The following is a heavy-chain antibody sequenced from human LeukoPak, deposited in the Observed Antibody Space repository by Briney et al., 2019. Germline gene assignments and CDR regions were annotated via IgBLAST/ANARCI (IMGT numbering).Heavy chain of an antibody. D-gene: IGHD6-19*01. CDR3: AKEGIEVAAFDY. CDR2: INRNGGIT. CDR1: GLTLDEYG. V-gene: IGHV3-20*04. Sequence: PGGSLRLSCAASGLTLDEYGMSWVRQAPGKGLEWVSGINRNGGITGYAESVKGRFTISRDNSKNSLYLQMNSLRTEDTALYYCAKEGIEVAAFDYWGQGTLVTVSS. J-gene: IGHJ4*02.